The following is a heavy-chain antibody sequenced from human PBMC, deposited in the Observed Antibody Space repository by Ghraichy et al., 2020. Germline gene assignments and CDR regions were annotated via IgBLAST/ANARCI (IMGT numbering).Heavy chain of an antibody. CDR3: ARQDRGAAALNWFDP. D-gene: IGHD6-13*01. J-gene: IGHJ5*02. CDR1: GGSISSSSYY. V-gene: IGHV4-39*01. Sequence: SETLSLTCTVSGGSISSSSYYWGWIRQPPGKGLEWIGSIYYSGSTYYNRSLMSRVTISVDTSKNQFSLKMSSVTAADTAVYYCARQDRGAAALNWFDPWGQGTLVTVSS. CDR2: IYYSGST.